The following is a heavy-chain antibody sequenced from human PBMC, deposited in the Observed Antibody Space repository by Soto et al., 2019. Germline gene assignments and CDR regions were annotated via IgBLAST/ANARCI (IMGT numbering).Heavy chain of an antibody. CDR3: ARDYYDSSGPAYNFDMDV. Sequence: PGGSLRLSCAASGFTFSSYSMNWVRQAPGKGLEWVSSISGSSSYIYYADSVKGRFTISRDNAKNSLYLQMNSLRAEDTAVYYCARDYYDSSGPAYNFDMDVWGQGTTVTVSS. V-gene: IGHV3-21*01. CDR1: GFTFSSYS. J-gene: IGHJ6*02. D-gene: IGHD3-22*01. CDR2: ISGSSSYI.